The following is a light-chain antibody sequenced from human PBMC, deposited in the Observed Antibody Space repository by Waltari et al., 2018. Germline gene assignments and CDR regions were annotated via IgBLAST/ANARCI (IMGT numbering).Light chain of an antibody. CDR3: QQRSNWPWT. CDR2: DAS. J-gene: IGKJ1*01. V-gene: IGKV3-11*01. CDR1: QSVSSY. Sequence: EIVLTQSPATLSLSPGERANLSCRASQSVSSYLAWYQQKPGQAPRPLIYDASNRATGIPARFSGSGSGTDFTLTISSLEPEDFAVYYCQQRSNWPWTFGQGTKVEIK.